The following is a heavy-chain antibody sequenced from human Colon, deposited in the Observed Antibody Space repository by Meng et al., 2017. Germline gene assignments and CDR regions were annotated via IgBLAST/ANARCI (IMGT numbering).Heavy chain of an antibody. Sequence: HGQRQESGPGLVKPSETLCLTRAVAGGSTSTYYWSWIRQPPGKGLEWIGNNYYSGSTNYNPSLASRVTISVDTSKNQFSLKLSSVTAADTAVYYCARGASDYDFDYWGQGTLVTVSS. D-gene: IGHD3-22*01. V-gene: IGHV4-59*01. CDR3: ARGASDYDFDY. CDR2: NYYSGST. J-gene: IGHJ4*02. CDR1: GGSTSTYY.